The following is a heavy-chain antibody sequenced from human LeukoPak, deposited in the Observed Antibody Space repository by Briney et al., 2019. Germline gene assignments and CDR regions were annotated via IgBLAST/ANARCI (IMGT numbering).Heavy chain of an antibody. Sequence: GGSLRLSCAASGFTFDDYAMHWVRQAPGKGLEWVSGISWNSGSIGYADSVKGRFTISRDNAKNSLYLQMNSLRAEDTALYYCARRQYSSIPMYNWFDTWGQGTLVTVSS. J-gene: IGHJ5*02. CDR3: ARRQYSSIPMYNWFDT. CDR2: ISWNSGSI. D-gene: IGHD6-13*01. V-gene: IGHV3-9*01. CDR1: GFTFDDYA.